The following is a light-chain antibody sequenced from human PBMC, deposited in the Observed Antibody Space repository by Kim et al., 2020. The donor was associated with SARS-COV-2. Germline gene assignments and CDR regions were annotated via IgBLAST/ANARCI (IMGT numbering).Light chain of an antibody. CDR2: DVN. J-gene: IGLJ3*02. Sequence: GQSSTIPCTGTSSDIGGHDYVSWYQQHPGKAPKLVIFDVNNRPSGVSNRFSGSKSGNTASLTISGLQAEDEADYYCSSYTRSATWVFGGGTQLTVL. CDR3: SSYTRSATWV. CDR1: SSDIGGHDY. V-gene: IGLV2-14*03.